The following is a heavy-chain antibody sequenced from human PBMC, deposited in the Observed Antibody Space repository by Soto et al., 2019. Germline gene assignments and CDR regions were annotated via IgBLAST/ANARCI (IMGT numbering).Heavy chain of an antibody. Sequence: VGSLRVSCAASRFTFSSYAMSWVRQAPGKGLEWVSAISGSGGSPYYADSVKGRVTISRDNAKNTLYLQMNSLRAEDTAVYYCAKDLPSSGRYNSVSWGQGTLLTVSS. CDR3: AKDLPSSGRYNSVS. CDR1: RFTFSSYA. V-gene: IGHV3-23*01. CDR2: ISGSGGSP. D-gene: IGHD1-26*01. J-gene: IGHJ5*02.